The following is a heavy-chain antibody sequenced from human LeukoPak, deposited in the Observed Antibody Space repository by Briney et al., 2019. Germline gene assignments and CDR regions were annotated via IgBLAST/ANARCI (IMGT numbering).Heavy chain of an antibody. CDR1: GGSFSGYY. D-gene: IGHD3-3*01. CDR2: INHSGST. Sequence: SETLSLTCAVYGGSFSGYYWSWIRQPPGKGLEWIGEINHSGSTNYNPSLKSRVTISVDTFKNQFSLKLSSVTAADTAVYYCARLPYYDFWSGYYKSVYYYGMDVWGQGTTVTVSS. CDR3: ARLPYYDFWSGYYKSVYYYGMDV. V-gene: IGHV4-34*01. J-gene: IGHJ6*02.